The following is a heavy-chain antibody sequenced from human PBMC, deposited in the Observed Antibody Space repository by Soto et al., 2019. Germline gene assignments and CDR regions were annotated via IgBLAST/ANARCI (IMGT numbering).Heavy chain of an antibody. J-gene: IGHJ5*02. Sequence: QVQLVQSGAEVKKPGASVKVSCKASGYTFITYDINWVRQATGQGLEWVGWVNPDSGKTDYARKFQGRVTRTRNTSIGTVYMELSVLRSEDTAVYYCARGNWFDPWGQGTLVTVSS. V-gene: IGHV1-8*01. CDR2: VNPDSGKT. CDR1: GYTFITYD. CDR3: ARGNWFDP.